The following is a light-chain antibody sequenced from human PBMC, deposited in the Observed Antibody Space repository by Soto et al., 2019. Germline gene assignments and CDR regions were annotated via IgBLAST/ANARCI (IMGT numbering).Light chain of an antibody. CDR2: GAS. J-gene: IGKJ4*01. CDR3: QQYNNWPLT. CDR1: QSVSSSY. Sequence: EMVLTQSPGTLSLSPGERATLSCRASQSVSSSYLAWYQQKPGQSPRLVIYGASTRATGIPARFSGSGSGTEFTLTISSLQSEDFAVYSCQQYNNWPLTFGGGSKVDIK. V-gene: IGKV3-15*01.